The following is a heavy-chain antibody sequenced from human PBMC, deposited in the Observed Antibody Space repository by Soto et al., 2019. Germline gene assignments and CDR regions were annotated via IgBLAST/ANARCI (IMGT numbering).Heavy chain of an antibody. V-gene: IGHV1-2*02. CDR1: GYTFTGYY. Sequence: WASVKVSCKASGYTFTGYYMHWVRQAPGQGLEWMGWINPNSGGTNYAQKFQGRVTMTRDTSISTAYMELSGLRSDDTAVYYCASTGSSEIEAAAVGYWGQGTLVTVSS. CDR3: ASTGSSEIEAAAVGY. D-gene: IGHD6-13*01. J-gene: IGHJ4*02. CDR2: INPNSGGT.